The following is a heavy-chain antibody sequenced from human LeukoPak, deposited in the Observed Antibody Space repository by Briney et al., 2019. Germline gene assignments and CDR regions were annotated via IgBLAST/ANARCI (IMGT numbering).Heavy chain of an antibody. V-gene: IGHV3-21*01. J-gene: IGHJ4*02. CDR1: GFTLSSYS. Sequence: GGSLRLSCAASGFTLSSYSMNWVRQAPGKGLEWVSSISSSSSYIYYADSVKGRFTISRDNAKNSLYLQMNSLRAEDTAVYYCARDSVVVGKSTAMVDFDYWGQGTLVTVSS. D-gene: IGHD5-18*01. CDR3: ARDSVVVGKSTAMVDFDY. CDR2: ISSSSSYI.